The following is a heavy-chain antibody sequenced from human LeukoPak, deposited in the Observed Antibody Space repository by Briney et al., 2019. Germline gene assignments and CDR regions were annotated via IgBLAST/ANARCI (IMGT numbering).Heavy chain of an antibody. Sequence: GGSLQISCKCSGYSFTSYWIGWVREMPGKGLEWMGIIYPGDSDTRYSPSFQGQVTISADNSISTAHLQWSSLKASDTAMYYCARPSMVRGVIIPYFDYWGQGTLVTVSS. D-gene: IGHD3-10*01. V-gene: IGHV5-51*01. CDR1: GYSFTSYW. CDR2: IYPGDSDT. J-gene: IGHJ4*02. CDR3: ARPSMVRGVIIPYFDY.